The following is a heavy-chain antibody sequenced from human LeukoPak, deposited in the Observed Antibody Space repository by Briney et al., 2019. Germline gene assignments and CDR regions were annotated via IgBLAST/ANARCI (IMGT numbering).Heavy chain of an antibody. D-gene: IGHD3-3*01. CDR3: ARDNVGYYDFWSGFPLDY. J-gene: IGHJ4*02. CDR2: ISSSSSYI. V-gene: IGHV3-21*01. CDR1: GFTFSSYS. Sequence: PGGSLRLSCAASGFTFSSYSMNWVRQAPGKGLEWVSSISSSSSYIYYADSVKGRFTISRDNAKNSLYLQMNSLRAEDTAVYYCARDNVGYYDFWSGFPLDYWGRGTLVTVSS.